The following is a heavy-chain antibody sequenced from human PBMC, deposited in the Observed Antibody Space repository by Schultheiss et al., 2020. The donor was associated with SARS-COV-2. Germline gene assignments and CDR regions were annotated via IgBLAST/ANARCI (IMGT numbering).Heavy chain of an antibody. CDR2: INPNSGGT. CDR3: ARDFQYSSSWLDAFDI. J-gene: IGHJ3*02. V-gene: IGHV1-2*02. D-gene: IGHD6-13*01. CDR1: GYTFTGYY. Sequence: ASVKVSCKASGYTFTGYYMHWVRQAPGQGLEWMGWINPNSGGTNYAQKFQGRVTMTRDTSISTAYMELSRLRSDDTAVYYCARDFQYSSSWLDAFDIWGQGTMVTVSS.